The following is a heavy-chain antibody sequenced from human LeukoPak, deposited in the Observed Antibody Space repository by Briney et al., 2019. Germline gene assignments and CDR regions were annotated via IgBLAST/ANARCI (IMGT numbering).Heavy chain of an antibody. J-gene: IGHJ4*02. CDR2: MNPNSGNT. Sequence: GASVKVSCKASGYTFTSYDINWVRQATGQGLEWMGWMNPNSGNTGYAQKFQGRVTMTRNTSISTAYMGLSSLRSEDTAVYYCARTRSSTWHLLDYWGQGTLVTVSS. D-gene: IGHD6-13*01. CDR1: GYTFTSYD. CDR3: ARTRSSTWHLLDY. V-gene: IGHV1-8*01.